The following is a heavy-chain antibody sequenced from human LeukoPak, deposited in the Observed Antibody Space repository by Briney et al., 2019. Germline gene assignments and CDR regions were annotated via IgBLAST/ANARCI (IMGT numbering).Heavy chain of an antibody. V-gene: IGHV3-7*01. J-gene: IGHJ4*02. Sequence: PGGSLRLSCAASGFTFSSHWMSWVRQAPGKGLEWVANIKEDGSQKVYVDSVKGRCTISRDNAKNSLYLQMNSLRVEDTAVYYCARNGRSGDYWGQGTLVTISS. D-gene: IGHD3-10*01. CDR1: GFTFSSHW. CDR2: IKEDGSQK. CDR3: ARNGRSGDY.